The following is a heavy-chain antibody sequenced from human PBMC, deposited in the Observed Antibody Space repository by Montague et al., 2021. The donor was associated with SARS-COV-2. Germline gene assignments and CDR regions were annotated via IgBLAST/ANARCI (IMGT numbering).Heavy chain of an antibody. Sequence: SETLSLTCTVSDGSISSSSYYWGWIRQPPGKGLEWIGSIYYSGSTYYNPSLKSRVTISVDTSKNQFSLKLSSVTAADTAVYYCARREDYYGSGSYPNWGQGTLVTVSS. CDR1: DGSISSSSYY. D-gene: IGHD3-10*01. CDR2: IYYSGST. V-gene: IGHV4-39*01. CDR3: ARREDYYGSGSYPN. J-gene: IGHJ4*02.